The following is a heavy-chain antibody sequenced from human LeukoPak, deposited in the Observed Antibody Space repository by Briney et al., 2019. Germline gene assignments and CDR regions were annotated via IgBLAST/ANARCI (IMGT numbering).Heavy chain of an antibody. CDR3: ARRGTSSSWAHFDY. D-gene: IGHD6-13*01. CDR2: IKQDGSEK. CDR1: GXTFSTYW. Sequence: GGSLRLSCAASGXTFSTYWMTWVRQAPGKGLEWVANIKQDGSEKYYVDSVKGRFTISRDNAKNSLYLQMNSLGAEDTAVYYCARRGTSSSWAHFDYWGQGTLVTVSS. J-gene: IGHJ4*02. V-gene: IGHV3-7*05.